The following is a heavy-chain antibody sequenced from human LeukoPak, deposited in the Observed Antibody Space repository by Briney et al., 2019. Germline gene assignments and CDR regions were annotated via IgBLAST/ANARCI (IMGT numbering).Heavy chain of an antibody. CDR3: SRDFNGRNDF. CDR1: GFTFSSNG. D-gene: IGHD1-14*01. V-gene: IGHV3-74*01. Sequence: GGSLRLSCAASGFTFSSNGMHWVRQGPGKGLVRVSRINPDGSRTDYAESVKGRFTISRDNAKNTLSLEMNSLGDEDTAVYYCSRDFNGRNDFWGQGTLVTVSS. CDR2: INPDGSRT. J-gene: IGHJ4*02.